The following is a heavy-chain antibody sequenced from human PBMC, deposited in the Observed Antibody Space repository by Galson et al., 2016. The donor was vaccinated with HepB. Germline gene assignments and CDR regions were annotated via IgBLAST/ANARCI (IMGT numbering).Heavy chain of an antibody. D-gene: IGHD2-8*02. Sequence: ETLSLTCTVSGGSISSSSYYWGWIRQPPGKGLEWIGSIYYSGSTYYNPSLKSRVTISVDTSKNQFSLNMNSVTAADTAVYYCARESATTGWFDPWGQGTLVTVSS. CDR1: GGSISSSSYY. J-gene: IGHJ5*02. CDR2: IYYSGST. V-gene: IGHV4-39*07. CDR3: ARESATTGWFDP.